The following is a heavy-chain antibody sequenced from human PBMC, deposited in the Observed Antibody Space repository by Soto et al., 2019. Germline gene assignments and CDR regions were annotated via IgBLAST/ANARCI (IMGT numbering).Heavy chain of an antibody. Sequence: PSETLFLPCAVHCGSFSGHCWTWIRQSPGKGLEWIGDINHSGSVNYNPSLKSRVTISLDTSKNQFSLTLSAVTAADTAMYYCSTWAYDTSGYYRFDPWGQGTLVTVSS. V-gene: IGHV4-34*01. J-gene: IGHJ5*01. CDR2: INHSGSV. CDR1: CGSFSGHC. D-gene: IGHD3-22*01. CDR3: STWAYDTSGYYRFDP.